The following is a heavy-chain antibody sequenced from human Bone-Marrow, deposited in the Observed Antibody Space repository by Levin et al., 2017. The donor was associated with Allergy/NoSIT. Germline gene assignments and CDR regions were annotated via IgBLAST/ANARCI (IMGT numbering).Heavy chain of an antibody. J-gene: IGHJ4*02. CDR1: GFSFEDFA. CDR3: ARDPPVGGTGSLDH. V-gene: IGHV3-9*01. CDR2: ITWNSDST. Sequence: SCATSGFSFEDFAMHWVRQRPGKGLEWVAGITWNSDSTGYVDSVRGRFSISRDNVLSSAYLEMNSLTDDDTAFYYCARDPPVGGTGSLDHWGQGTLVNVSS. D-gene: IGHD2-15*01.